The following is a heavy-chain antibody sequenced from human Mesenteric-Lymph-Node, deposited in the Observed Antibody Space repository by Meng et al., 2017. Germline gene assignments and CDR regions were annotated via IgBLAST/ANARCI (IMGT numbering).Heavy chain of an antibody. Sequence: QVQLVQAGSESKKPGASVKVSCKASGYTLTTYAMNWVRQAPGKGLEWMGWINTNTGNPTYAQGFTGRFVFSLDTSVNMAYLQITSLKAEGTAVYYCVRGDWFDPWGQGTLVTVSS. CDR1: GYTLTTYA. V-gene: IGHV7-4-1*04. CDR3: VRGDWFDP. J-gene: IGHJ5*02. CDR2: INTNTGNP.